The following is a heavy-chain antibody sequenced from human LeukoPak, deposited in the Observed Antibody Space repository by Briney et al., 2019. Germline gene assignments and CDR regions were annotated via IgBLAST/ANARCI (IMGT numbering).Heavy chain of an antibody. V-gene: IGHV1-69*01. J-gene: IGHJ4*02. D-gene: IGHD5-18*01. CDR2: IIPIFGTA. CDR1: GGTFSSYA. CDR3: ARNVEDTAMGY. Sequence: ASVKVSCKASGGTFSSYAISWVRQAPGQGLEWMGGIIPIFGTANYAQKFQGRVTITADESASTVYMELSSLSSEDTAVYFCARNVEDTAMGYWGQGTQVTVSS.